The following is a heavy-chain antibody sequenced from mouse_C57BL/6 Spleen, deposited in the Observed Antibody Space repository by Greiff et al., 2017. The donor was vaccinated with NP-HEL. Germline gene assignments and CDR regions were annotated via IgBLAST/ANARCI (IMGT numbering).Heavy chain of an antibody. Sequence: QVHVKQSGAELAKPGASVKLSCKASGYTFTSYWMHWVKQRPGQGLEWIGYINPSSGYTKYNQKFKDKATLTADKSSSTAYMQLSSLTYEDSAFEYCARAPLPSSMDYWGQGTSVTVSS. J-gene: IGHJ4*01. CDR3: ARAPLPSSMDY. CDR1: GYTFTSYW. V-gene: IGHV1-7*01. CDR2: INPSSGYT.